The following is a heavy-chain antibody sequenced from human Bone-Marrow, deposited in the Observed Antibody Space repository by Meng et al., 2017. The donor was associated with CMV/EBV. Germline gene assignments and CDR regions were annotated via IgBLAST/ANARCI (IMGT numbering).Heavy chain of an antibody. J-gene: IGHJ2*01. CDR1: GFTFSSYE. CDR2: ISSSGSTI. CDR3: ARDLRYNWNDPQRYFDL. V-gene: IGHV3-48*03. D-gene: IGHD1-1*01. Sequence: GESLKISCAASGFTFSSYEMNWVRQAPGKGLEWVSYISSSGSTIYYADSVKGRFTISRDNAKNSLYLQMNSLRAEDTAVYYCARDLRYNWNDPQRYFDLWGRGTLVTVSS.